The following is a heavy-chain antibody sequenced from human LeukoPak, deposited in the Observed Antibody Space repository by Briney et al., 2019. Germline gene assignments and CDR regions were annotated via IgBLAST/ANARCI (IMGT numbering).Heavy chain of an antibody. CDR1: GFTFSSYE. J-gene: IGHJ4*02. Sequence: GGSLRLSCAASGFTFSSYEMNWVRQAPGKRLEWVSYISNSGSTIYYADSVKGRFTISRDNAKNSVYLQMNSLRADDTAVYYCARDHYWGTSDYWGQGTLVTVSS. CDR3: ARDHYWGTSDY. D-gene: IGHD7-27*01. CDR2: ISNSGSTI. V-gene: IGHV3-48*03.